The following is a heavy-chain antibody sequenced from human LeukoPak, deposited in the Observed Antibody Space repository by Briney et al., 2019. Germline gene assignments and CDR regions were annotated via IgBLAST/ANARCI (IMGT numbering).Heavy chain of an antibody. CDR2: LFYSGNM. Sequence: PSETLSLTRTVSGGSIYTGDYYWAWIRQPPGQGLEWIGSLFYSGNMYYSPSLKSRVTISVDTSKNQFSLSLNSVTAADTAVYYCARDRDYYYDSSGYTYYYYGMDVWGQGTTVTVSS. V-gene: IGHV4-39*07. CDR1: GGSIYTGDYY. D-gene: IGHD3-22*01. J-gene: IGHJ6*02. CDR3: ARDRDYYYDSSGYTYYYYGMDV.